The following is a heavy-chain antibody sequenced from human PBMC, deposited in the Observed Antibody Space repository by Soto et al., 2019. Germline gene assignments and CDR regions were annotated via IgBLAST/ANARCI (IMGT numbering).Heavy chain of an antibody. CDR3: ARDARYASSWYGLDV. Sequence: QVQLVESGGGLVKPGGSLGLSCVASGFTFSDYYMNWIRQAPGKGLEWVAYITSSGQSVFYAESVKGRFTVSRDNSKNSMYLQMDSLRADDTAIYYCARDARYASSWYGLDVWGQGTTVTVSS. CDR1: GFTFSDYY. CDR2: ITSSGQSV. V-gene: IGHV3-11*01. J-gene: IGHJ6*02. D-gene: IGHD6-13*01.